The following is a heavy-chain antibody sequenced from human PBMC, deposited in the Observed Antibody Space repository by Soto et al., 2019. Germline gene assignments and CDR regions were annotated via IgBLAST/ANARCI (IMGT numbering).Heavy chain of an antibody. V-gene: IGHV4-59*06. J-gene: IGHJ4*02. Sequence: SETLSLTCNVSGGSVSGYHWSWIRQPPGKGLEWIGYIYYSGSTYYNPSLKSRVTISVDTSKNQFSLKLSSVTAADTAVYYCARGAPLYYDILTGYDYWGQGTLVTVSS. CDR2: IYYSGST. D-gene: IGHD3-9*01. CDR3: ARGAPLYYDILTGYDY. CDR1: GGSVSGYH.